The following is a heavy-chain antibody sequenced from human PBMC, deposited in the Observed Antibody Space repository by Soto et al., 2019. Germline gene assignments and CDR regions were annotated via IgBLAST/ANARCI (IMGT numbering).Heavy chain of an antibody. CDR1: GGTFSSYA. J-gene: IGHJ4*02. CDR3: ARRSREKYTVTYYPLDY. V-gene: IGHV1-69*01. Sequence: QVQLVQSGAEVKKPGSSVKVSCKASGGTFSSYAISWVRQAPGQGLEWMGGIIPIFGTANYAQKFQGRVTVTADESKSPGYMELSSLRSEDTAVYYCARRSREKYTVTYYPLDYWGQGTLVTVSS. CDR2: IIPIFGTA. D-gene: IGHD4-17*01.